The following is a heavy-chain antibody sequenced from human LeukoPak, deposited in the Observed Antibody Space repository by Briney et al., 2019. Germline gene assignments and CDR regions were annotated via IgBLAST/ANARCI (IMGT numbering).Heavy chain of an antibody. CDR1: GFTFSSYG. Sequence: PGGSLRLSCAASGFTFSSYGMHWVRQAPGKGLEWVAVISYDGSNKYYADSVKGRFTISRDNSKNTLHLQMNSLRAEDTAIYYCANQAYDSPRTDFDYWGQGTLVTVSS. D-gene: IGHD3-22*01. J-gene: IGHJ4*02. V-gene: IGHV3-30*18. CDR2: ISYDGSNK. CDR3: ANQAYDSPRTDFDY.